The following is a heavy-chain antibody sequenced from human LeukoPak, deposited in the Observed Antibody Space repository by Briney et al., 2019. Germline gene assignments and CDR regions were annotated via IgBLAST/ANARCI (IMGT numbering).Heavy chain of an antibody. Sequence: PGGSLRLSCAASGFSFSTFATSWVRQAPGKGLEWVSTITDSGASTYYADSVKGRFTISRDNSKNTMYLQMDSLTAEDTAVYYCAKTMGRIDVDYWGQGTLITVSS. CDR3: AKTMGRIDVDY. J-gene: IGHJ4*02. CDR1: GFSFSTFA. V-gene: IGHV3-23*01. D-gene: IGHD2-15*01. CDR2: ITDSGAST.